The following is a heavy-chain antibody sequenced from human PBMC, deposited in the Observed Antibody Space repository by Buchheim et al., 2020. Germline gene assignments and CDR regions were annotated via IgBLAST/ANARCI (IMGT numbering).Heavy chain of an antibody. CDR2: ISYGGSNK. V-gene: IGHV3-30*18. Sequence: QVQLVESGGGVVQPGRSLRLSCAASVFTFSSYGMHWVRQAPGKGLECVAVISYGGSNKYYADSVKGRFTISRDNSKHPMYLQLNSLRAEDTAVYYCAKAYAQAACSNGVCLIDYWGQGTL. J-gene: IGHJ4*02. CDR1: VFTFSSYG. CDR3: AKAYAQAACSNGVCLIDY. D-gene: IGHD2-8*01.